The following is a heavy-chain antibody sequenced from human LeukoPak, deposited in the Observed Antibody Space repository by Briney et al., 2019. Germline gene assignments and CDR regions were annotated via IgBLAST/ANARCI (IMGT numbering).Heavy chain of an antibody. CDR1: GFTFSSYG. CDR3: ARGGYSYAWELFDY. V-gene: IGHV3-48*02. Sequence: GGSLRLSCAASGFTFSSYGMNWVRQAPGKGLEWISYISHSGSAIYYADSLRGRFTISRDNAKNSLYLQMNSLRDEDTAVYYCARGGYSYAWELFDYWGQGTQVTVSS. CDR2: ISHSGSAI. D-gene: IGHD5-18*01. J-gene: IGHJ4*02.